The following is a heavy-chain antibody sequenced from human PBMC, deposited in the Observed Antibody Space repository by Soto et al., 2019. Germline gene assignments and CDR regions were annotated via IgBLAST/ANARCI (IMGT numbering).Heavy chain of an antibody. CDR3: ARDIGSSWPDWYFDL. CDR2: IYYSGST. J-gene: IGHJ2*01. Sequence: PSETLSLTCTVSGGSISSYYWSWIRQPPGKGLEWIGYIYYSGSTNYNPSLKSRVTISVDTSKNQFSLKLSSVTAADTAVYYCARDIGSSWPDWYFDLWGRGTLVTVSS. D-gene: IGHD6-13*01. CDR1: GGSISSYY. V-gene: IGHV4-59*01.